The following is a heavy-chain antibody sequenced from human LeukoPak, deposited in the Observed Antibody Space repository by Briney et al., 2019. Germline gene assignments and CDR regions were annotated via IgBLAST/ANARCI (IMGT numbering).Heavy chain of an antibody. V-gene: IGHV3-15*04. CDR2: IVSKIDGETR. D-gene: IGHD2-21*01. Sequence: GGSMRLSCAASGFPFSQAWMSWVRQAPGKGLEWVGRIVSKIDGETREYAAPVKGRFTISRDDSKNMLYLQMNSLKTEDAAVYYCTTDHEWACYFGSLKPFDSWGQGTLVIVSS. J-gene: IGHJ4*02. CDR3: TTDHEWACYFGSLKPFDS. CDR1: GFPFSQAW.